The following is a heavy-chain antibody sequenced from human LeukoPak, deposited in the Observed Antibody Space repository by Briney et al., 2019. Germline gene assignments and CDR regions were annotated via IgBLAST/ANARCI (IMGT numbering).Heavy chain of an antibody. J-gene: IGHJ4*02. CDR3: ARSQNWSLDY. V-gene: IGHV4-59*12. Sequence: SETLSLTCTVSGGSISSYYWSWIRQPPGKGLEWIGYIYYSGSTNYNPSLKSRVTISVDTSKNQFSLKLSSVTAADTAIYYCARSQNWSLDYWGQGTLVTVSS. CDR1: GGSISSYY. D-gene: IGHD1-1*01. CDR2: IYYSGST.